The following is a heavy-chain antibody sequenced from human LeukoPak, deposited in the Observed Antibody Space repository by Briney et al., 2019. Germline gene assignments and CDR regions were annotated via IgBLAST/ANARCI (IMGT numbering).Heavy chain of an antibody. V-gene: IGHV3-48*01. CDR1: GFTFSSYG. J-gene: IGHJ6*03. CDR3: ARNYYYMGV. CDR2: ISTSSSTI. Sequence: GGSLRLSCTASGFTFSSYGMNWVRRAPGQELEWLSYISTSSSTIYYADSVKGRFTISRDNAKNSLYLQMNSLRAEDTAVYYCARNYYYMGVWGKGTTVTVSS.